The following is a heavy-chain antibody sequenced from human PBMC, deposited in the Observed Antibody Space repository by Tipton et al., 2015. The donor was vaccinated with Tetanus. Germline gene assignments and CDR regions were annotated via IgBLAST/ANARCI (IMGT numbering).Heavy chain of an antibody. CDR1: GGSVSSGSYY. D-gene: IGHD6-13*01. CDR2: IYYSGST. V-gene: IGHV4-39*01. CDR3: ARFRGIAAAGTVY. Sequence: TLSLTCTVSGGSVSSGSYYWSWIRQPPGKGLEWIGSIYYSGSTYYNPSLKSRVTISVDTSKNQFSLKLSSVTAADTAVYYCARFRGIAAAGTVYWGQGTLVTVSS. J-gene: IGHJ4*02.